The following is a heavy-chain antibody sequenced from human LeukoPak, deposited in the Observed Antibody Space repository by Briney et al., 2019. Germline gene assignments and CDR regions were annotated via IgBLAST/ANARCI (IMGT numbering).Heavy chain of an antibody. J-gene: IGHJ1*01. Sequence: GGSLRLSSAASGFTFSSYEMNWVRQAPGKGLEWVGNINQDGSEKNYVDSVKGRFTFSRDNAKKTLYLQMNSLRGEDTAMYYCVWDRLTSNGDIDRFRHWGQGTLVTVSS. D-gene: IGHD6-25*01. CDR1: GFTFSSYE. V-gene: IGHV3-7*03. CDR2: INQDGSEK. CDR3: VWDRLTSNGDIDRFRH.